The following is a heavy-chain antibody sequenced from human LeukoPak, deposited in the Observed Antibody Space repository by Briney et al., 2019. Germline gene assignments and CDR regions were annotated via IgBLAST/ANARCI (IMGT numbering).Heavy chain of an antibody. J-gene: IGHJ4*02. V-gene: IGHV3-23*01. CDR1: GFTFSNYA. CDR2: ISGSGDST. CDR3: ARRSGIAVAGAFDY. D-gene: IGHD6-19*01. Sequence: GGSLRLSCAASGFTFSNYAMKWVRQAPGKGLEWVSGISGSGDSTYYADSVKGRFTISRDNSKNTLYLQMNSLRAEDTAVYYCARRSGIAVAGAFDYWGQGTLVTVSS.